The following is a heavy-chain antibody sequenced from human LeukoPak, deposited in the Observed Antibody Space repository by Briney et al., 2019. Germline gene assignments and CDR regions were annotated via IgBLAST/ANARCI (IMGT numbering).Heavy chain of an antibody. CDR3: ARNYYDRSGYYRALDY. CDR1: GDSISSGDYS. CDR2: IYYSGSA. J-gene: IGHJ4*02. D-gene: IGHD3-22*01. V-gene: IGHV4-30-4*07. Sequence: PSETLSLTCAVSGDSISSGDYSWSWIPQPPGKGLEWIGYIYYSGSAYYNPSLKSRLSISVNTSKNQFSLKLSSVAAADTAVYYCARNYYDRSGYYRALDYWGQGTLVTVSS.